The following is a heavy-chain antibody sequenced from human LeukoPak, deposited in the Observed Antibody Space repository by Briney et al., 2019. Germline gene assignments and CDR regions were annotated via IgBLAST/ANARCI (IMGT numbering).Heavy chain of an antibody. D-gene: IGHD6-19*01. V-gene: IGHV4-59*08. CDR1: GGSISSYY. CDR3: ARRIAVADAFDI. J-gene: IGHJ3*02. CDR2: IYYSGST. Sequence: PSETLSLTCTVSGGSISSYYWSWIRQPPGKGLEWIGYIYYSGSTNYNPSLKSRVTISVDTSKNQFSLKLSSVTAADTAVYYCARRIAVADAFDIWGQGTMVTVSS.